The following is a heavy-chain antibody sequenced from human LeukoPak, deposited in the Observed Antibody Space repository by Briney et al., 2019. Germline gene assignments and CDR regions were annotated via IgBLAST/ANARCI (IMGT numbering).Heavy chain of an antibody. CDR3: ATSGVSVVVPAAMGNWFDP. J-gene: IGHJ5*02. Sequence: ASVKVSSKVSGYTLTELSMHWVRQAPGKGLEWMGGFDPEDGETIYAQKFQGRVTMTEDTSTDTAYMELSSLRSEDTAVYYCATSGVSVVVPAAMGNWFDPWGQGTLVTVSS. V-gene: IGHV1-24*01. CDR2: FDPEDGET. D-gene: IGHD2-2*01. CDR1: GYTLTELS.